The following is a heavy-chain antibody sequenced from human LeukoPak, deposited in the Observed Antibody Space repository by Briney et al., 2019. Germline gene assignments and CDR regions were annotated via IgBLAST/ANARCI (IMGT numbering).Heavy chain of an antibody. CDR2: INHSGST. CDR1: GGSFSGYY. Sequence: PSETLSLTCAVYGGSFSGYYWSWIRQPPGKGLEWIGEINHSGSTNYNPSLKSRVTISVDTFKNQFSLKLSSVTAADTAVYYCARGLAARGDYWGQGTLVTVSS. CDR3: ARGLAARGDY. V-gene: IGHV4-34*01. J-gene: IGHJ4*02. D-gene: IGHD6-6*01.